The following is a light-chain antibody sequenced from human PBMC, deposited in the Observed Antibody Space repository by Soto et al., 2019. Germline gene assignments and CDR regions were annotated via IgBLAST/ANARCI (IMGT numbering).Light chain of an antibody. CDR2: GNN. Sequence: QLVLTQPPSVSGAPGQRVTISCTWTGSDIGTSYDVHWYQQSPGRVPKLLIYGNNNRAAGVSDRFSGSKSGTSASLAISGLLPEDEADYYCQSYDSSLSGYVFGTGTKLPVL. CDR1: GSDIGTSYD. V-gene: IGLV1-40*01. J-gene: IGLJ1*01. CDR3: QSYDSSLSGYV.